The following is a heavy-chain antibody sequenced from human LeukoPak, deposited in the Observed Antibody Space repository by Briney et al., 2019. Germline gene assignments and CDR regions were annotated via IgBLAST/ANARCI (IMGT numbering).Heavy chain of an antibody. D-gene: IGHD6-6*01. V-gene: IGHV3-7*01. CDR1: GFTFSNYW. Sequence: GGSLRLSCAASGFTFSNYWMIWVRQAPGKGLEWVANINEDASKKYYVDSVEGRFTISRDDAKNSLYLQMNSLRAEDTAMYYCATSTYSSSPSWGEGTLVTVSS. CDR2: INEDASKK. J-gene: IGHJ5*02. CDR3: ATSTYSSSPS.